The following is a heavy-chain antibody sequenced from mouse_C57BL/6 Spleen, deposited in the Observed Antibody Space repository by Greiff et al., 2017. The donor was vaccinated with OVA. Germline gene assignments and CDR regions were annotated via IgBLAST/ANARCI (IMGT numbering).Heavy chain of an antibody. D-gene: IGHD1-1*01. CDR3: ARGYYGSSYIDY. CDR2: ISDGGSYT. J-gene: IGHJ2*01. V-gene: IGHV5-4*03. Sequence: EVKLMESGGGLVKPGGSLKLSCAASGFTFSSYAMSWVRQTPEKRLEWVATISDGGSYTYYPDNVKGRFTISRDNAKNNLYLQMSHLKSEDTAMYYCARGYYGSSYIDYWGQGTTLTVSS. CDR1: GFTFSSYA.